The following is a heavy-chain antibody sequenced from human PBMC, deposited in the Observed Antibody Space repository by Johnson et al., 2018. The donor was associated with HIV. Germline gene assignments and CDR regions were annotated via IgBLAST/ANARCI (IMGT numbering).Heavy chain of an antibody. V-gene: IGHV3-30*02. CDR2: IRYDGSNK. Sequence: VHLVESGGGVVQPGGSLRLSCAASGFTFSSYGMHWVRQAPGKGLEWVAFIRYDGSNKYYADSVKGRFTISRDNSKNSLYLHMDSLRAEDTALYYCAKDKGSSINSYAFDIWGQGTIVTVSS. J-gene: IGHJ3*02. D-gene: IGHD6-13*01. CDR3: AKDKGSSINSYAFDI. CDR1: GFTFSSYG.